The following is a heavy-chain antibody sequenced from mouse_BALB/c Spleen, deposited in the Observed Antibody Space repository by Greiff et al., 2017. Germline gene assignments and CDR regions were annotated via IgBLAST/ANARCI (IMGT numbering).Heavy chain of an antibody. CDR3: ARGADYDGGAMDY. D-gene: IGHD2-4*01. V-gene: IGHV5-6-5*01. Sequence: EVKVVESGGGLVKPGGSLKLSCAASGFTFSSYAMSWVRQTPEKRLEWVASISSGGSTYYPDSVKGRFTISRDNARNILYLQMSSLRSEDTAMYYCARGADYDGGAMDYWGQGTSVTVSS. J-gene: IGHJ4*01. CDR1: GFTFSSYA. CDR2: ISSGGST.